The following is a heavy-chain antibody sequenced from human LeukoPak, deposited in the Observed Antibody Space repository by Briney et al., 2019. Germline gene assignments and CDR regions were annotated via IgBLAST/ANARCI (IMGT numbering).Heavy chain of an antibody. Sequence: GESLKISCQGSGYTLTNYWIGWVRQMPGKGLEWMGIIYPGDSDTRYSPSFQGQVTISADKSISTAYLQGSSLKASDTAIYYCARRRGYTSSWYDYWGQGTLVTVSS. V-gene: IGHV5-51*01. J-gene: IGHJ4*02. CDR2: IYPGDSDT. D-gene: IGHD6-13*01. CDR1: GYTLTNYW. CDR3: ARRRGYTSSWYDY.